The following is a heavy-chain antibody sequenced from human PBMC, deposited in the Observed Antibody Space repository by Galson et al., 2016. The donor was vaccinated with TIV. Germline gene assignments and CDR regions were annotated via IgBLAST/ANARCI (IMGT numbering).Heavy chain of an antibody. D-gene: IGHD5-18*01. CDR2: IIPLFGSA. Sequence: SVKVSCKASGGSFSSYVFNWVRQAPGQGLEWMGNIIPLFGSANYAQKFQGRVTITADETTSTAYMELSRLRSEDTARYYCATDRNTAMDTYYYYYGVDVWGQGTTVTVSS. J-gene: IGHJ6*02. V-gene: IGHV1-69*13. CDR3: ATDRNTAMDTYYYYYGVDV. CDR1: GGSFSSYV.